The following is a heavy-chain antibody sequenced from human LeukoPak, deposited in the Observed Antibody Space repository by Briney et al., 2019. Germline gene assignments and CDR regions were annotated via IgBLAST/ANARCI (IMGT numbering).Heavy chain of an antibody. Sequence: GGSLRLSCAASGFTFDEYAMHWVPHAPGKGLECVSSVSWNSGNIVYADSVKGRFTISRDNAKNSLYLQMNSVRPEDTAFYYCAKGVNGYYSPPEYWGQGTLVTVSS. CDR2: VSWNSGNI. CDR3: AKGVNGYYSPPEY. V-gene: IGHV3-9*01. D-gene: IGHD1-26*01. J-gene: IGHJ4*02. CDR1: GFTFDEYA.